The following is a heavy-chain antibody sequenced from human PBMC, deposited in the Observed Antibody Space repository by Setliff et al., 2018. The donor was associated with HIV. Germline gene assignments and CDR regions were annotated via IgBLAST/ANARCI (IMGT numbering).Heavy chain of an antibody. V-gene: IGHV4-61*08. Sequence: PSETLSLTCNVSAASVGTGAYYWSWIRQSPGKGLEWLGYLYYSGSIDYNPSLKTRVSISIDMSKNQFSPKMSSVTAADTAVYFCARGLRTSLVFFDSWGQGILVTVSS. D-gene: IGHD2-8*01. CDR1: AASVGTGAYY. CDR3: ARGLRTSLVFFDS. J-gene: IGHJ4*02. CDR2: LYYSGSI.